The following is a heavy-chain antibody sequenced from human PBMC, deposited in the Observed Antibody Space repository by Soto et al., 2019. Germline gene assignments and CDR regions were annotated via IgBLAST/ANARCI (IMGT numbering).Heavy chain of an antibody. D-gene: IGHD3-22*01. CDR1: GGSISSGDYY. CDR3: ARATDSSGYYYYYGMDV. Sequence: TLSLTCTVSGGSISSGDYYWSWIRQPPGKGLEWIGYIYYSGSTYYNPSLKSRVTISVDTSKNQFSLKLSSVTAADTAVYYCARATDSSGYYYYYGMDVWGQGTTVTVSS. CDR2: IYYSGST. J-gene: IGHJ6*02. V-gene: IGHV4-30-4*01.